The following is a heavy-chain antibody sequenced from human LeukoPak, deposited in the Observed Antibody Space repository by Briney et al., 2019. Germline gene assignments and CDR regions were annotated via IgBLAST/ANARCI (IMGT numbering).Heavy chain of an antibody. J-gene: IGHJ5*02. CDR2: IYTSGST. CDR1: GGSISNYY. CDR3: ARDFRDDFLSGYPFDP. V-gene: IGHV4-4*07. D-gene: IGHD3-3*01. Sequence: PSETLSLTCTVSGGSISNYYWSWIRQPAGKGLEWIGRIYTSGSTNYNPSLKSRVTMSVDTSRNHFSLKLSSVTAADTAVYYCARDFRDDFLSGYPFDPWGQGTLVTVSS.